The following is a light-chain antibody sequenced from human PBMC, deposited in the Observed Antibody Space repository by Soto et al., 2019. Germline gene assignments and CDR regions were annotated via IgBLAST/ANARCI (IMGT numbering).Light chain of an antibody. V-gene: IGKV1-5*03. Sequence: EIQMTQSPSTLSASVGDRVTITCRASDYVSSWVAWYQQKPGKAPNLLIHSASTLERGVPPRFSGSGSVTEFTLTITSLQPDDFATYYCQQYNTYSWTFGQGTKL. CDR2: SAS. CDR1: DYVSSW. CDR3: QQYNTYSWT. J-gene: IGKJ2*02.